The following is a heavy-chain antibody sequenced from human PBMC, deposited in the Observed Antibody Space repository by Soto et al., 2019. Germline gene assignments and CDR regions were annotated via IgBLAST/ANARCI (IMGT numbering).Heavy chain of an antibody. D-gene: IGHD4-17*01. V-gene: IGHV1-69*02. J-gene: IGHJ4*02. CDR2: IIPILGIA. Sequence: QVQLVQSGAEVKKPGSSVKVSCKASGGTFSSYTISWVRQAPGQGLEWMGRIIPILGIANYAQKFQGRVTITADKSTSTAYMELSSLRSDDTAVYYCARSKDYGEFDYWGQGTLVTVSS. CDR1: GGTFSSYT. CDR3: ARSKDYGEFDY.